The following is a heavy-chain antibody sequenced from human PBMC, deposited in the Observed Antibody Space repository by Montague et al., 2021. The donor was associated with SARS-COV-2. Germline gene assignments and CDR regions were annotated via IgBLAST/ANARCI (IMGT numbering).Heavy chain of an antibody. CDR3: AREDSRDWFDA. CDR2: IYHSGST. CDR1: GGSISSSSYY. D-gene: IGHD3-22*01. Sequence: SETLSLTCTVSGGSISSSSYYWGWIRQPPGKGLEWIGRIYHSGSTYYNPSLKSRLTISVDPSKNQFSLKLSSVTAADTAVYYCAREDSRDWFDAWGQGTLVIVSS. J-gene: IGHJ5*02. V-gene: IGHV4-39*07.